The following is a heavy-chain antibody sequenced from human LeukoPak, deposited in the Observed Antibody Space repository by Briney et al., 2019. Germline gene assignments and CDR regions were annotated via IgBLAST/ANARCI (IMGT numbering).Heavy chain of an antibody. D-gene: IGHD2-2*03. Sequence: PSETLSLTCAVSGGSISSGGYSWSWIRQPPGKGLEWIGYIYHSGSTYYNPSLKSRVTISVDRSKNQFSLKLSSVTAADTAVYYCARDGGYCSSTSCYNWFDPWGQGTLVTVSS. V-gene: IGHV4-30-2*01. CDR1: GGSISSGGYS. J-gene: IGHJ5*02. CDR2: IYHSGST. CDR3: ARDGGYCSSTSCYNWFDP.